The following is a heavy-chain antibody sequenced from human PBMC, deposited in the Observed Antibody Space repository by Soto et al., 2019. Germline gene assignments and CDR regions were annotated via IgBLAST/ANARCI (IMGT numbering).Heavy chain of an antibody. Sequence: QVQLQESGPGLVKPSGTLSLTCAVSGGSISSSNWWSWVRQPPGKGLEWIGEIYHSGSTNYNPSLKSRVTISVAKSTNQFSLKLSSVTAADTAVYYCARRIGVGATPLGYYYYGMDVWGQGTTVTVSS. D-gene: IGHD1-26*01. J-gene: IGHJ6*02. CDR3: ARRIGVGATPLGYYYYGMDV. V-gene: IGHV4-4*02. CDR2: IYHSGST. CDR1: GGSISSSNW.